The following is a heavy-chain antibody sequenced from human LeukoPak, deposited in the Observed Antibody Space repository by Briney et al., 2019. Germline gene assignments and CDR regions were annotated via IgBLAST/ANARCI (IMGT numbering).Heavy chain of an antibody. J-gene: IGHJ4*02. V-gene: IGHV3-7*01. CDR2: IKQDGSEK. CDR1: GFTLSSYW. Sequence: GGSLRLSCVASGFTLSSYWMSWVRQAPGKGLEWVANIKQDGSEKYYVDSVKGRFSISRGNAKNSLYLQMDSLRAEDTAVYYCARDDVTAFDYWGQGTLVTVSS. D-gene: IGHD3-10*02. CDR3: ARDDVTAFDY.